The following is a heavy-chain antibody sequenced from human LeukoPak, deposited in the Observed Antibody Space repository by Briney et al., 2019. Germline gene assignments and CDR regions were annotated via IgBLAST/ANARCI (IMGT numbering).Heavy chain of an antibody. D-gene: IGHD6-13*01. CDR1: GGSISSYY. V-gene: IGHV4-59*01. CDR2: IYYSGST. J-gene: IGHJ4*02. CDR3: ARGPPTDPAADFLY. Sequence: SETLSLTCTVSGGSISSYYWSWIRQPPGKGLEWIGYIYYSGSTNYNPSLKSRVTISVDTSKNQFSLKLSSVTAADTAVYYCARGPPTDPAADFLYWGQGTLVTVSS.